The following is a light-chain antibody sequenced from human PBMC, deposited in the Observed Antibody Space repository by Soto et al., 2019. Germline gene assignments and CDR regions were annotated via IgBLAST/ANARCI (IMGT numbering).Light chain of an antibody. Sequence: NFMLTQPHSVSESPGKTVTISCTRSSGSIASNSVQWHQQRPGSAPTTVIYEFNQRPSGVPDRFSGSIDSSSNSASLTISGLRTEDEADYYCQSCSGPDDVIFGGGTKLTVL. CDR2: EFN. CDR1: SGSIASNS. CDR3: QSCSGPDDVI. V-gene: IGLV6-57*04. J-gene: IGLJ2*01.